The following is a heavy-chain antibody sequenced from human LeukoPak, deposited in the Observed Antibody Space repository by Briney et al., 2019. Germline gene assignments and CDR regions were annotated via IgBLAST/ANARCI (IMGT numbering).Heavy chain of an antibody. Sequence: HPGGSLRLSCAASGFTFSSYAMSWVRQAPGKGLEWVSVIYSGGSTYYADSVKGRFTISRDNSKNTLYLQMNSLRAEDTAVYYCARYSPSNSKQYYYYHYMDVWGKGTTVTVSS. D-gene: IGHD6-13*01. V-gene: IGHV3-53*01. CDR1: GFTFSSYA. J-gene: IGHJ6*03. CDR2: IYSGGST. CDR3: ARYSPSNSKQYYYYHYMDV.